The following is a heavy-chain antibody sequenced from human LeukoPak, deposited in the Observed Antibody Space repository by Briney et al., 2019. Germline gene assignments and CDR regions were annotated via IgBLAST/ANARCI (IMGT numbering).Heavy chain of an antibody. V-gene: IGHV4-34*09. J-gene: IGHJ4*02. CDR1: GGSFSGYY. CDR2: IYYSGST. Sequence: SETLSLTCAVYGGSFSGYYWSWIRQPPGKGLEWIGYIYYSGSTNYNPSLKSRVTISVDTSKNQFSLKLSSVTAADTAVYYCARESMAGTLDYWGQGTLVTVSS. CDR3: ARESMAGTLDY. D-gene: IGHD6-19*01.